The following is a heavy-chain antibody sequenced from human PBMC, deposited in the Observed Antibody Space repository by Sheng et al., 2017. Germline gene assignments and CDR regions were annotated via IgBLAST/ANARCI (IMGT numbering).Heavy chain of an antibody. CDR3: ARGTRYYMDV. J-gene: IGHJ6*03. CDR2: IYPSGDST. CDR1: GYTFSSYY. Sequence: QVQLVQSGAEVKKPGASVKVSCKASGYTFSSYYMHWVRQAPGQGLEWMGIIYPSGDSTTSAQQFQGRVTVTRDTSTSTVYMELSSLISEDTAVYYCARGTRYYMDVWGRGTTVTISS. V-gene: IGHV1-46*01.